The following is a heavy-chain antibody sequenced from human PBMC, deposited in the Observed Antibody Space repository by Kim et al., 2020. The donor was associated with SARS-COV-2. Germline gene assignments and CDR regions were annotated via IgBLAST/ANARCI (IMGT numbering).Heavy chain of an antibody. CDR3: ARRGYGAGWYYLDY. D-gene: IGHD6-19*01. V-gene: IGHV5-51*01. Sequence: GESLKISCKGSGYRLTSYWIAWVRQKPGKGLEWMGIIHPGDSDIRYSPSFQGQVTVSADKSISTAYLQWSSLKASDTATYYCARRGYGAGWYYLDYWGQGTLVTVSS. J-gene: IGHJ4*02. CDR2: IHPGDSDI. CDR1: GYRLTSYW.